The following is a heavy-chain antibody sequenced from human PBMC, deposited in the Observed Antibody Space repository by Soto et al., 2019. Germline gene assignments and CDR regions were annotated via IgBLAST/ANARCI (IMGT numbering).Heavy chain of an antibody. V-gene: IGHV3-30*18. CDR2: ISYDGSNK. D-gene: IGHD3-16*01. CDR1: GFTFSSYG. J-gene: IGHJ6*02. Sequence: PGGSLRLSCAASGFTFSSYGMHWVRQAPGKGLEWVAVISYDGSNKYYADSVKGRFTISRDNSKNTLYLQMNSLRAEDTAVYYCAKDRGDRRTGYYYGMDGWGQGTTVTVSS. CDR3: AKDRGDRRTGYYYGMDG.